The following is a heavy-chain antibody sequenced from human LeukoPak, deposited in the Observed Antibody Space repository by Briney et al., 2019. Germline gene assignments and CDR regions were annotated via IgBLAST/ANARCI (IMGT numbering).Heavy chain of an antibody. CDR1: GYSFTGYY. J-gene: IGHJ4*02. CDR3: ARGGTRNYGDYASFDY. D-gene: IGHD4-17*01. Sequence: GASVKVSCKASGYSFTGYYIHWVRQAPGQGLEWMGWINPNSGGTNYAQKFQGRVTITADESTSTAYMELSSLRSEDTAVYYCARGGTRNYGDYASFDYWGQGTLVTVSS. V-gene: IGHV1-2*02. CDR2: INPNSGGT.